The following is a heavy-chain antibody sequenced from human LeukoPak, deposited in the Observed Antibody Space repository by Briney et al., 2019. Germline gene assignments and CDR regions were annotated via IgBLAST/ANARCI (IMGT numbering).Heavy chain of an antibody. CDR2: IYPGDSDT. V-gene: IGHV5-51*01. Sequence: GESLKISCKGSGYSFTSYWIGWVRQMPGKGLEWMGIIYPGDSDTRYSPSFQGQVTISADKSISTAYLQWSSLKASDTAMYYCARRSIVVVPAAIIWEGEDYWGQGTLVTVSS. J-gene: IGHJ4*02. CDR1: GYSFTSYW. CDR3: ARRSIVVVPAAIIWEGEDY. D-gene: IGHD2-2*02.